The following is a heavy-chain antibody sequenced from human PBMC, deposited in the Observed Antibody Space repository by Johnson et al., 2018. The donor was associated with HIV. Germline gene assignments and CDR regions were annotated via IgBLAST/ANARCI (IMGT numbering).Heavy chain of an antibody. Sequence: MQLVESGGDLIQPGGSLRLSCAASGFTVSSNYMTWVRQAPGKGLEWVSVIYSGGSTYYADSVKGRFTISRDNSKNTLYLQMNSLRAEDKAVYYCAREMAATNAWALDIWGQGTMVTVSS. J-gene: IGHJ3*02. CDR1: GFTVSSNY. V-gene: IGHV3-53*01. CDR3: AREMAATNAWALDI. CDR2: IYSGGST. D-gene: IGHD5-24*01.